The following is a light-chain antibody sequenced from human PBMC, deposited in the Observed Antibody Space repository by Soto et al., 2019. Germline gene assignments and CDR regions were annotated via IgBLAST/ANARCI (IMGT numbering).Light chain of an antibody. Sequence: EIVMTQSPGTLSVFPGERATLSCRASQSIRSNLAWYQQKPGQAPRLLIYDASNRATGISARFSGSGFGTDFTLTISSLEPEDFAVYYCQHRSSWPLTFGGGTKVDI. CDR1: QSIRSN. V-gene: IGKV3-11*01. CDR2: DAS. CDR3: QHRSSWPLT. J-gene: IGKJ4*01.